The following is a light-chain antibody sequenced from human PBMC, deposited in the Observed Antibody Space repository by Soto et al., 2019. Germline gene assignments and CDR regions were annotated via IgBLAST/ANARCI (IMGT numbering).Light chain of an antibody. CDR2: SAS. Sequence: DIQLTQSPSSLSASVGDRVTITCRASQGMSDSLSWYQQKSGQAPKLLIYSASNLESGVPSRFSGGGSGTDFTLTISSLQPEDFGTYFCQQSYSNSYTFGQGTTLEIK. J-gene: IGKJ2*01. CDR3: QQSYSNSYT. V-gene: IGKV1-39*01. CDR1: QGMSDS.